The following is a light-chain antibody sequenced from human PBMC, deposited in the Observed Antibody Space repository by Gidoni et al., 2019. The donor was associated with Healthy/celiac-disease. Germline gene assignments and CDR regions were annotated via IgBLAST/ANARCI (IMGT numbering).Light chain of an antibody. J-gene: IGKJ1*01. V-gene: IGKV1-8*01. CDR3: QQYYSYPPT. Sequence: AIRMTQSPSSFSASIGDRVTITCRASQGISSYLAWYQQKPGTAPKLLIYAASTLQSGVPSRFSGSGSGTDFSLTISCLQSEDFATYYCQQYYSYPPTFGQGTKVEI. CDR1: QGISSY. CDR2: AAS.